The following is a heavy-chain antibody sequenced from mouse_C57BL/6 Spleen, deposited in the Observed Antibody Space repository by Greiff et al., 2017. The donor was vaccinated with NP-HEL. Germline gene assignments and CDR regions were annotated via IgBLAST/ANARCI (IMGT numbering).Heavy chain of an antibody. V-gene: IGHV1-15*01. CDR2: IDPETGGT. Sequence: QVQLQQSGAELVRPGASVTLSCKASGYTFTDYEMHWVKQTPVHGLEWIGAIDPETGGTAYNQKFKGKAILTADKSSSTAYMELRSLTSEDSAVYYCTRGDYGSSYWGQGTTLTVSS. CDR1: GYTFTDYE. CDR3: TRGDYGSSY. D-gene: IGHD1-1*01. J-gene: IGHJ2*01.